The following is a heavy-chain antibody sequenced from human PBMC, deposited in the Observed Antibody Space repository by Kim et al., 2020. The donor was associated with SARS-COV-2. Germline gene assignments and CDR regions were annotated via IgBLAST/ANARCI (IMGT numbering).Heavy chain of an antibody. CDR3: ARLLGFCTTTSCSTGYFDY. D-gene: IGHD2-2*01. CDR2: VYFRGTT. J-gene: IGHJ4*02. Sequence: SETLSLTCTVSGGSISSPSSYWAWIRQPPGKGLEWIGAVYFRGTTYYSPSLKSRVSISIDTSKNHFSLRLNSATAADTAVYYCARLLGFCTTTSCSTGYFDYWGQGTLVTVSS. V-gene: IGHV4-39*02. CDR1: GGSISSPSSY.